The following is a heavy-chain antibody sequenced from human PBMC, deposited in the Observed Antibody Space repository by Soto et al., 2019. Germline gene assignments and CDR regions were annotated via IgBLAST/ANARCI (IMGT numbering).Heavy chain of an antibody. CDR1: GASIYNGGYS. CDR2: IHNSVSP. CDR3: ARGSTTETVDS. Sequence: QVQLQESGPGRVRPSQTLSLTCSVSGASIYNGGYSWSWIRQPPGKGLELIGPIHNSVSPYNNPSLKSRVTISADTSMNEFSLALTSVTAAYTALCSCARGSTTETVDSWGQGILVTVSS. J-gene: IGHJ4*02. V-gene: IGHV4-30-4*01.